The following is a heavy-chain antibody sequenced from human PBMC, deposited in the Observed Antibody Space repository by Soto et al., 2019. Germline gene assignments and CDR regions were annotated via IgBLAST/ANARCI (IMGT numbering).Heavy chain of an antibody. Sequence: GGSLRLSCAASGFTFSSYAMSWVRQAPGKGLEWVSAISGSGGSTYYADSVKGRFTISRDNSKNTLYLQMNSLRAEDTAVYYCAKDPAYYDILTGYLHWGQGTLVTVSS. D-gene: IGHD3-9*01. CDR1: GFTFSSYA. V-gene: IGHV3-23*01. J-gene: IGHJ4*02. CDR3: AKDPAYYDILTGYLH. CDR2: ISGSGGST.